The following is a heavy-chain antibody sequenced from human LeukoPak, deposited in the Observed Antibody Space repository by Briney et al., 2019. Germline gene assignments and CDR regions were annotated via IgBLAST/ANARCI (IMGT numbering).Heavy chain of an antibody. CDR3: ARDMYSSGPGWFDP. CDR2: IYYSGST. D-gene: IGHD6-19*01. Sequence: SETLSLTCTVSGGSISGYYWSWIRQPPGKGLEWIGYIYYSGSTNYNPSLKSRVTISVDTSKNQFSLNLSSVTAADTAVYYCARDMYSSGPGWFDPWGQGTLVTVSS. J-gene: IGHJ5*02. CDR1: GGSISGYY. V-gene: IGHV4-59*12.